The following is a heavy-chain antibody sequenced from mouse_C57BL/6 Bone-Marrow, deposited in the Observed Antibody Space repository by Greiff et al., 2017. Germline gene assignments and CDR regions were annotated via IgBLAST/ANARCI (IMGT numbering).Heavy chain of an antibody. J-gene: IGHJ2*01. CDR2: IWSGGST. V-gene: IGHV2-2*01. CDR3: ARKGNGYYEAYY. CDR1: GFSLTSYG. D-gene: IGHD2-3*01. Sequence: VKLVESGPGLVQPSQSLSITCTVSGFSLTSYGVHWVRQSPGKGLEWLGVIWSGGSTDYNAAFISRLSISKDNSKSQVFFKMNSLQADDTAIFYCARKGNGYYEAYYWGQGTTLTVSS.